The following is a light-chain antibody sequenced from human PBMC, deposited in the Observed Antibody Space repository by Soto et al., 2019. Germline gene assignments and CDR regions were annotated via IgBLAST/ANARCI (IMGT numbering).Light chain of an antibody. CDR3: QPYNNWPLT. Sequence: LTQSPGTLSLSPGEGAILSCRSSQSVIRNYLAWYQKKPGQAPRLLIYGASTRATGVPARFSGSRSGPEFTLTINSLQSEDFAIYYCQPYNNWPLTFGGGTKVDI. CDR2: GAS. J-gene: IGKJ4*01. V-gene: IGKV3-15*01. CDR1: QSVIRNY.